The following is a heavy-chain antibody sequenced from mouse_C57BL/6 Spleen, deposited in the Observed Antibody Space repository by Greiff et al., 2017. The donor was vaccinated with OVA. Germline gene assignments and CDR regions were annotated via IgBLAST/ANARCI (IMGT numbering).Heavy chain of an antibody. V-gene: IGHV5-9-1*02. J-gene: IGHJ4*01. CDR1: GFTFSSYA. Sequence: DVKLQESGEGLVKPGGSLKLSCAASGFTFSSYAMSWVRQTPEKRLEWVAYISSGGDYIYYADTVKGRFTISRDNARNTLYLQMSSLKSEDTAMYYCTTLWLRQGGYYYAMDYWGQGTSVTVSS. CDR2: ISSGGDYI. D-gene: IGHD2-2*01. CDR3: TTLWLRQGGYYYAMDY.